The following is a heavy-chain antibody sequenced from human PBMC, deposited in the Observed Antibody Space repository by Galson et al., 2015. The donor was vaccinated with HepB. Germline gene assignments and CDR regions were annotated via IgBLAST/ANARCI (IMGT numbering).Heavy chain of an antibody. J-gene: IGHJ5*02. CDR3: ARDIRSSGWYVGLWFDP. D-gene: IGHD6-19*01. V-gene: IGHV3-9*01. CDR2: ISWNSGSI. Sequence: SLRLSCAASGFTFDDYAMHWVRQAPGKGLEWVSGISWNSGSIGYADSVKGRFTISRDNAKNSLYLQMNSLRAEDTAVYYCARDIRSSGWYVGLWFDPWGQGILVTVSS. CDR1: GFTFDDYA.